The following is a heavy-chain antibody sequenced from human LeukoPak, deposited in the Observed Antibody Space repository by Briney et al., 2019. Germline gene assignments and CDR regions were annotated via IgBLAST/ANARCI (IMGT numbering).Heavy chain of an antibody. CDR2: IDTSGST. J-gene: IGHJ6*03. CDR1: ARSISSGSYY. CDR3: ARESPEWSYYYYYYMDV. V-gene: IGHV4-61*02. Sequence: SETLSLTCTLSARSISSGSYYWSWIRQPAGKGLDWIGRIDTSGSTNYNPGPTSPVTISVDTSKNKFSLKLSSVTAADTAVYYCARESPEWSYYYYYYMDVWGKGTTVTVSS. D-gene: IGHD2-8*01.